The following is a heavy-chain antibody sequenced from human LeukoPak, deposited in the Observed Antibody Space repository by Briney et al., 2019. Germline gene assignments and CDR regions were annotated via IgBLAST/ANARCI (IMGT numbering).Heavy chain of an antibody. CDR2: IYTSGST. J-gene: IGHJ5*02. V-gene: IGHV4-4*07. D-gene: IGHD3-10*01. Sequence: SETLSLTCTVSGGSISSYYWSWIRQPAGKGLEWIGRIYTSGSTNYNPSPKSRVTMSVDTSKNQFSLKLSSVTAADTAVYYCARDEGSGRFDWFDPWGQGTLVTVSS. CDR1: GGSISSYY. CDR3: ARDEGSGRFDWFDP.